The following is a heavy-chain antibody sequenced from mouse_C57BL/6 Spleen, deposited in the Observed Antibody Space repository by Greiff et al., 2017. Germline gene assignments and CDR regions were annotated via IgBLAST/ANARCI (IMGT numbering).Heavy chain of an antibody. CDR1: GYTFTSYW. CDR2: IYPGSGNT. Sequence: VQLQQPGAELVKPGASVKMSCKASGYTFTSYWITWVKQRPGQGLEWIGDIYPGSGNTYYNEKFKGKATLTADKSSSTAYMELRSLTSEDSAVXFCARWLDWYFDVWGTGTTVTVSS. CDR3: ARWLDWYFDV. J-gene: IGHJ1*03. D-gene: IGHD3-1*01. V-gene: IGHV1-55*01.